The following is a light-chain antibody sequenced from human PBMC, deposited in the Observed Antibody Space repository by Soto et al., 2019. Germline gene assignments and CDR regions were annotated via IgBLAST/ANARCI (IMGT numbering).Light chain of an antibody. CDR2: NFN. J-gene: IGLJ2*01. CDR3: SSYRTGSVI. Sequence: HSALTQPASVSGSPGQSITISCTGTSNDVGGYNYVSWYQEHPGKTPRLIIYNFNTRPSGVSNRFSGSKSGNTASLTISGLQAEDEADYYCSSYRTGSVIFGGGTKLTVL. V-gene: IGLV2-14*03. CDR1: SNDVGGYNY.